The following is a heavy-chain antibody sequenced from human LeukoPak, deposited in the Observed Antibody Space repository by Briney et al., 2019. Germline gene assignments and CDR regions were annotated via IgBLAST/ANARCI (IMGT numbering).Heavy chain of an antibody. CDR3: ATDPGVPALPRYAFDI. CDR1: GYTLTELS. V-gene: IGHV1-24*01. D-gene: IGHD2-2*01. Sequence: ASVKVSCKVSGYTLTELSMHWVRQAPGKGLEWMGGFDPEDGETIYAQKFQGRVTMTEDTSTDTAYMELSSLRSEDTAVYYCATDPGVPALPRYAFDIWGQGTMVTVSS. CDR2: FDPEDGET. J-gene: IGHJ3*02.